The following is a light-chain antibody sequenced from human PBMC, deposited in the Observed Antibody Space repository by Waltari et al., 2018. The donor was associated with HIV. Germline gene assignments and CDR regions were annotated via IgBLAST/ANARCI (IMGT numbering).Light chain of an antibody. J-gene: IGLJ2*01. CDR1: NIGRQN. Sequence: SYDLTQPLSVSVALGQTATITCGGNNIGRQNVCWYQQRPGQAPVLIIYRDNTRPSGIPEGFSGSNSGNTATLTIRRAQAGDEADYYCQVRVSNSVVFGGGTNLTVL. V-gene: IGLV3-9*01. CDR2: RDN. CDR3: QVRVSNSVV.